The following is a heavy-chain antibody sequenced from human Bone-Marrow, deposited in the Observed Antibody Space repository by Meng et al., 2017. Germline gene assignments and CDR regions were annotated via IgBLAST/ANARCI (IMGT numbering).Heavy chain of an antibody. CDR1: GGSVRMITW. CDR2: IYHSGST. CDR3: ARGRASCSSGGCSLGWFDP. D-gene: IGHD2-15*01. V-gene: IGHV4-4*02. J-gene: IGHJ5*02. Sequence: VVPQAPGPALVGPSETRALTCTVSGGSVRMITWWIWVRQPTGKGLEWIGEIYHSGSTNYNPSLKSRVTISVDKSKNQFSLKLNSVTVADTAVYYCARGRASCSSGGCSLGWFDPWGQGTLVTVSS.